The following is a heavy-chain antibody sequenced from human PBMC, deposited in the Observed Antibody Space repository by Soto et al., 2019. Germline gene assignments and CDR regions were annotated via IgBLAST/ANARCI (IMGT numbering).Heavy chain of an antibody. CDR2: ISYDGSNK. CDR1: GFTFSSYG. J-gene: IGHJ3*02. V-gene: IGHV3-30*18. Sequence: LRLSCAASGFTFSSYGMHWVRQAPGKGLEWVAVISYDGSNKYYADSVKGRFTISRDNSKNTLYLQMNSLRAEDTAVYYCAKDDLFGPTMIAGLDAFDIWGQATMVTVSS. D-gene: IGHD3-22*01. CDR3: AKDDLFGPTMIAGLDAFDI.